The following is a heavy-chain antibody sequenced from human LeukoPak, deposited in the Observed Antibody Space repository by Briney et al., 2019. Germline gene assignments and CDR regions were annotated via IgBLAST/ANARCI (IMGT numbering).Heavy chain of an antibody. CDR3: AGEDYDSRVFDY. Sequence: SETLSLTCTVSGGSIRFGTYYWSWIRQPAGKGLEWIGRIYSSGSTNYNPSLKSRVTISVDTSKNQFSLKLSSVTAADTAVYYCAGEDYDSRVFDYWGQGTLVTVSS. J-gene: IGHJ4*02. CDR2: IYSSGST. D-gene: IGHD3-22*01. V-gene: IGHV4-61*02. CDR1: GGSIRFGTYY.